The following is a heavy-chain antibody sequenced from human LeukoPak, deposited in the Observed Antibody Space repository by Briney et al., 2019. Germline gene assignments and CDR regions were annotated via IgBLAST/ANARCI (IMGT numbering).Heavy chain of an antibody. Sequence: PSETLSLTCTVSGGSISSYYWSWIRQPPGKGLEWIGYIYYSGSTNYNPSLKSRVTISVDTSKNQFSLKLSSVTAADTAVYYCARAERWLQLVHYYYYYMDVWGKGTTVTVSS. J-gene: IGHJ6*03. CDR2: IYYSGST. D-gene: IGHD5-24*01. V-gene: IGHV4-59*01. CDR1: GGSISSYY. CDR3: ARAERWLQLVHYYYYYMDV.